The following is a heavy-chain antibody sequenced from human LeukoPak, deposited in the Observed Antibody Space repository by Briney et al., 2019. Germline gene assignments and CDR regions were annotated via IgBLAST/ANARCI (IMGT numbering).Heavy chain of an antibody. CDR2: INPNSGDT. Sequence: ASVKVSCKASGYTFTGYYMHWLRQAPGQGLEWMGWINPNSGDTNYARKFQGRVTMTRDTSISTAYMELSRLTSDDTAMYYCARDRTSGYNWFDPWGQGTLVT. V-gene: IGHV1-2*02. CDR3: ARDRTSGYNWFDP. J-gene: IGHJ5*02. CDR1: GYTFTGYY. D-gene: IGHD3-22*01.